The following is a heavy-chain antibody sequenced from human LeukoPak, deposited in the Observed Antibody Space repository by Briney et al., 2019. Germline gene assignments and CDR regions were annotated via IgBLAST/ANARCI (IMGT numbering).Heavy chain of an antibody. CDR3: TSPEDYYGMGV. D-gene: IGHD1-14*01. Sequence: PGRSLRLSCTASGFTFGDYAMSWVRQAPGKGLEWGGLIRSKAYGGTTEYAASVKGRFTISRDDSKSIAYLQMNSLKTEDTAVYYCTSPEDYYGMGVWGQGTTVTVSS. CDR2: IRSKAYGGTT. J-gene: IGHJ6*02. CDR1: GFTFGDYA. V-gene: IGHV3-49*04.